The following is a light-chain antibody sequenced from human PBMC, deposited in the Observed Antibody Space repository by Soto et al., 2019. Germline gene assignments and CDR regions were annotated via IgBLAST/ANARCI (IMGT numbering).Light chain of an antibody. J-gene: IGKJ4*01. CDR2: GAS. Sequence: EMVLTQSPGTLSLSPGERASLSCRASQSVSSNYLAWYQQKPGQAPRLLIYGASTRAIDIPCRFSGRGSGTEFTLTISRLEPEDFATYYCQQYGSSPLTFGGGTKVDIK. CDR1: QSVSSNY. CDR3: QQYGSSPLT. V-gene: IGKV3-20*01.